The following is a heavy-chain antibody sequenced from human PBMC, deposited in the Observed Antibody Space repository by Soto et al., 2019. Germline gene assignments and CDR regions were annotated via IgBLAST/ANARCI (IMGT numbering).Heavy chain of an antibody. CDR2: IYGDNDK. CDR3: AHCTLHDYGDYDPGTSHVFDS. V-gene: IGHV2-5*02. J-gene: IGHJ4*02. D-gene: IGHD4-17*01. CDR1: GLSHSNSGVG. Sequence: SGPTLVNPTQTLTVTCTFSGLSHSNSGVGVAWIRQPPGKALEWLALIYGDNDKRYSPSLKTRLTITKDTSKNQVVLTMTNMDPVDTATYYCAHCTLHDYGDYDPGTSHVFDSWGQGTLVTVSS.